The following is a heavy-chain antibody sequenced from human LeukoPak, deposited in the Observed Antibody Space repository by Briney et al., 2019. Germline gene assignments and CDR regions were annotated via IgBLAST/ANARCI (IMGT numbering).Heavy chain of an antibody. CDR3: AATYYYDSSLK. CDR1: GFTFSSYA. Sequence: GGSLRLSCAASGFTFSSYAMNWVRQAPGKGLEWVSAISASGGSTYYADSVKGRFTISRDNSMDTLYLQMNSLRAEDTAVYYCAATYYYDSSLKWGQGTLVTVSS. V-gene: IGHV3-23*01. D-gene: IGHD3-22*01. CDR2: ISASGGST. J-gene: IGHJ4*02.